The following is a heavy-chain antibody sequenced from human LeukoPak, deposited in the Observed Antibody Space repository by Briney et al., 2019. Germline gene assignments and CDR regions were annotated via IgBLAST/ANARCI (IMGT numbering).Heavy chain of an antibody. D-gene: IGHD6-19*01. V-gene: IGHV3-33*01. CDR3: ARAGIAVAGTGDY. CDR1: GFTFSGYG. J-gene: IGHJ4*02. CDR2: IWYDGSNK. Sequence: GGSLRLSCAASGFTFSGYGMHWVRQAPGKGLEWVAVIWYDGSNKYYADSVKGRFTISRDNSKNTLYLQMNSLRAEDTAVYYCARAGIAVAGTGDYWGQGTLVTVSS.